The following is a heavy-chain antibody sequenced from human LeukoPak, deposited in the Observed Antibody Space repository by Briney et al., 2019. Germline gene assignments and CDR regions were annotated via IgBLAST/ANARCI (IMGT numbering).Heavy chain of an antibody. D-gene: IGHD3-10*01. CDR3: ARASGSGSYGFIYFDY. CDR2: IIPIFGTA. V-gene: IGHV1-69*13. CDR1: GGTFSSYA. Sequence: SVKVSCKASGGTFSSYAISWVRQAPGQGLEWMGGIIPIFGTANYAQKFQGRVTITADESTSTAYMELSSLRSEDTAVYYCARASGSGSYGFIYFDYWGQGTLVTVSS. J-gene: IGHJ4*02.